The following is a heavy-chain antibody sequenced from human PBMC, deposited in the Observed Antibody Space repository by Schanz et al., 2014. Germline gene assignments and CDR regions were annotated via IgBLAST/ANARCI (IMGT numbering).Heavy chain of an antibody. V-gene: IGHV3-53*01. CDR1: GFTVSSNY. CDR2: IYSGGST. D-gene: IGHD6-19*01. CDR3: AKCIGWYGRCAFDI. J-gene: IGHJ3*02. Sequence: EVQLVESGGGLIQPGGSLRLSCAASGFTVSSNYMSWVRQAPGKGLEWVAVIYSGGSTFYTDSVKGRFTISRDNSKNTLYLQMNSLIAEDTAVYYCAKCIGWYGRCAFDIWGQGTKVTVSS.